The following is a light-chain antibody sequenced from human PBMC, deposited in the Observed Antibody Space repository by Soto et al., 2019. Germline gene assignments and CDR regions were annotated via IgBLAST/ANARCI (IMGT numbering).Light chain of an antibody. CDR2: RNN. CDR3: SSYAGSSNV. V-gene: IGLV1-47*01. CDR1: SSNIGSNY. Sequence: QSVLIQPPSASGTPGQRVTISCSGSSSNIGSNYVYWFQQLPGAAPKLLIYRNNQRPSGVPDRFSGSKSGNTASLTVSGLQAEDEADYYCSSYAGSSNVFGTGTKVTVL. J-gene: IGLJ1*01.